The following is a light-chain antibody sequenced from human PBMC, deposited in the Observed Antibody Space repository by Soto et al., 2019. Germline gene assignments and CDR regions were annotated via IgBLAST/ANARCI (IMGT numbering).Light chain of an antibody. Sequence: DIQLTQSPSFLAASVGDRVSISCRASQGISSYLAWYQQKPGKAPKLLIYAASTLQSGVPSRFSGSGSGTEFTLTISILQPEDFATYYCQQLNSYPFTFGQGTRLEIK. J-gene: IGKJ5*01. CDR1: QGISSY. V-gene: IGKV1-9*01. CDR2: AAS. CDR3: QQLNSYPFT.